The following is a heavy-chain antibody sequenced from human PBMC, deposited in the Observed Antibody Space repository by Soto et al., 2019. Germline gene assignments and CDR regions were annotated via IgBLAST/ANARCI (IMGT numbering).Heavy chain of an antibody. CDR3: ARETVYSVRDGD. V-gene: IGHV3-21*01. CDR2: IDTTSNYI. D-gene: IGHD1-26*01. CDR1: GFTFDTYT. Sequence: EVQLVESGGGLAKPGGSLRLSCAASGFTFDTYTMNWVRQAPGKGLEWVSSIDTTSNYIYYADSVKGRFTVSRDNAKKSLYLQRNSLRAGDTAVYYCARETVYSVRDGDWGQGTLVSVSS. J-gene: IGHJ4*02.